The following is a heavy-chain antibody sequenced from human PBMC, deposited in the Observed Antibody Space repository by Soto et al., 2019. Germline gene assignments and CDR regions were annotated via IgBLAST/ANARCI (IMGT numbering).Heavy chain of an antibody. CDR2: ISYDGSNK. CDR1: GFTFSSYG. J-gene: IGHJ4*02. Sequence: QVQLVESGGGVVQPGRSLRLSCAASGFTFSSYGMHWVRQAPGKGLEWVAVISYDGSNKYYADSVKGRFTISRDNSKKTLYLQMNSLRAEDTAVYYCAKDRLAYCGGDCSYFDYWGQGTLVTVSS. D-gene: IGHD2-21*02. V-gene: IGHV3-30*18. CDR3: AKDRLAYCGGDCSYFDY.